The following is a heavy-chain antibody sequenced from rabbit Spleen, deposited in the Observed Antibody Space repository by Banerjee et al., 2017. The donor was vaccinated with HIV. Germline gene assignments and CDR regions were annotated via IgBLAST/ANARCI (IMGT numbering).Heavy chain of an antibody. CDR3: SRDDYYTYDYSGYAPTRLDL. CDR2: IYAISGST. J-gene: IGHJ3*01. D-gene: IGHD6-1*01. V-gene: IGHV1S40*01. CDR1: GFSFSSSVY. Sequence: QSLEESGGDLVKPGASLTLTCTASGFSFSSSVYMCWVRQAPGKGLEWIGCIYAISGSTYYANWAKGRFSISRSTSLNTVTLQMTSLTAADTATYFCSRDDYYTYDYSGYAPTRLDLWGPGTLVTVS.